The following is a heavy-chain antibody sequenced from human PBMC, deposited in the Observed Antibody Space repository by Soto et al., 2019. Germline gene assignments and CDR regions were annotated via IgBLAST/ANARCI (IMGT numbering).Heavy chain of an antibody. CDR1: SGSITSDDW. D-gene: IGHD2-8*01. Sequence: QVQLQESGPGLVEPSETLSLTCAVSSGSITSDDWWTWVRQSPGKGLVWIGEVHHSGRSGSPNSNPSLKRRASISVDTSKDQFSLRLSSVTAAATAVYYCAISTRAFCTPDIWGQGTTVTVSS. CDR2: VHHSGRSGSP. J-gene: IGHJ3*02. V-gene: IGHV4-4*02. CDR3: AISTRAFCTPDI.